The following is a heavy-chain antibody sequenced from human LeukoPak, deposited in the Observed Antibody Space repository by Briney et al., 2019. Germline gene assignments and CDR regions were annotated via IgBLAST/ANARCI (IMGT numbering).Heavy chain of an antibody. CDR2: MSGSGGMT. J-gene: IGHJ4*02. Sequence: GGSLRLSCAASGFTFSSFAMSWVRQAPGEVLEWVSAMSGSGGMTYSADSVKGRFTTSRDNSKDTLYLQMNSLRVEDTAIYYCAKGPFFYYDASGYNYFDSWGQGTLVTVSS. CDR3: AKGPFFYYDASGYNYFDS. D-gene: IGHD3-22*01. CDR1: GFTFSSFA. V-gene: IGHV3-23*01.